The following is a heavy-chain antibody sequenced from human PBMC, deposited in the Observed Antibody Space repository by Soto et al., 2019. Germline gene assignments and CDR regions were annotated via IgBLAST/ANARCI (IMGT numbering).Heavy chain of an antibody. D-gene: IGHD6-13*01. CDR2: IYYSGST. CDR3: ARDQFYSSSWGVFNYGMDV. CDR1: GGSISSGGYY. Sequence: PSETLSLTCTVSGGSISSGGYYWSWIRQHPGKGLEWIGYIYYSGSTYYNPSLKSRVTISVDTSKNQFSLKLSSVTAADTAVYYCARDQFYSSSWGVFNYGMDVWGQGTTVTVSS. J-gene: IGHJ6*02. V-gene: IGHV4-31*03.